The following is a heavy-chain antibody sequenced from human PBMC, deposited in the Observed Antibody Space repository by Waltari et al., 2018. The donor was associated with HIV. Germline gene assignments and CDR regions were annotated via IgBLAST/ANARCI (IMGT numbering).Heavy chain of an antibody. CDR2: INHSGST. Sequence: QVQLQQWGAGLLKPSETLSLTCAVYGGSFSGYYWSWIRQPPGKGLEWIGEINHSGSTNYNPSLKSRVTISVDTSKNQFSLKLSSVTAADTAVYYCARGRRVVVVAALWGMDVWGQGTTVTVSS. V-gene: IGHV4-34*01. D-gene: IGHD2-15*01. CDR1: GGSFSGYY. CDR3: ARGRRVVVVAALWGMDV. J-gene: IGHJ6*02.